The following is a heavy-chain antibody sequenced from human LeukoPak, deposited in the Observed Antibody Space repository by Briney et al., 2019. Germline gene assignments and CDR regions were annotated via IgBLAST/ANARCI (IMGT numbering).Heavy chain of an antibody. CDR3: TTDVLRYFDWLRSPSY. V-gene: IGHV3-15*01. CDR1: GFTFSGSA. CDR2: IKSKTDGGTT. Sequence: PGGSLRLSCAASGFTFSGSAMHWVRQAPGKGLEWVGRIKSKTDGGTTDYAAPVKGRFTISRDDSKNTLYLQMNSLKTEDTAVYYCTTDVLRYFDWLRSPSYWGQGTLVTVSS. J-gene: IGHJ4*02. D-gene: IGHD3-9*01.